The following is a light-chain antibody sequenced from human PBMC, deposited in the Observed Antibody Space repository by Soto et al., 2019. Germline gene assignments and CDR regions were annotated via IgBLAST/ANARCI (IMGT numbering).Light chain of an antibody. Sequence: EIVLTQSPGTLYLSPGERATLSCRASQSVSSNYLAWYQQKRGQAPRLLIYAASARATGIPDRFSGSGSGTDFTLTISRLEPEDFAVYFCQLYGSSPPRYTFAHGTKLEIK. CDR2: AAS. J-gene: IGKJ2*01. CDR3: QLYGSSPPRYT. V-gene: IGKV3-20*01. CDR1: QSVSSNY.